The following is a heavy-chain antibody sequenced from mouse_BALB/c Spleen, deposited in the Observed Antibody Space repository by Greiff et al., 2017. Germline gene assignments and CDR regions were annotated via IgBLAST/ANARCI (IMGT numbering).Heavy chain of an antibody. CDR3: ARRGRPYAMDY. Sequence: VQVVESGAELMKPGASVKISCKATGYTFSSYWIEWVKQRPGHGLEWIGEILPGSGSTNYNEKFKGKATFTADTSSNTAYMQLSSLTSEDSAVYYCARRGRPYAMDYWGQGTSVTVSS. V-gene: IGHV1-9*01. J-gene: IGHJ4*01. CDR1: GYTFSSYW. CDR2: ILPGSGST. D-gene: IGHD1-1*01.